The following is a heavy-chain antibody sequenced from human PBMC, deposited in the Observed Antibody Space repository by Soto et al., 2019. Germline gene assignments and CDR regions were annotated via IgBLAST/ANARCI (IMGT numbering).Heavy chain of an antibody. V-gene: IGHV4-59*08. CDR3: ARQVPPRLGLQGYCFDY. CDR2: IYYSGST. J-gene: IGHJ4*02. CDR1: GGSISSYY. Sequence: QVQLQESGPGLVKPSETLSLTCTVSGGSISSYYWSWIRHPPGKGLEWIGYIYYSGSTNYNPSLKSRVTISVDTSKNQFSLKLSSVTAADTAVYYCARQVPPRLGLQGYCFDYWGQGTLVTVSS. D-gene: IGHD3-9*01.